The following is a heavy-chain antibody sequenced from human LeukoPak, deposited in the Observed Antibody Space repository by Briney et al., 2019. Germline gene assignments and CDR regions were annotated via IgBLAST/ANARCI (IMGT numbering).Heavy chain of an antibody. D-gene: IGHD3-10*01. CDR1: GFIFSNYA. Sequence: GGSLRLSCAASGFIFSNYAMSWIRQAPGKGLECVSVISGDGGSTYYADSVKGRFTISRDNSKNTLYLQVNSLRAEDTAVYYCAKHLWRDLLWFGEGYYFGYWGQGTLVTVSS. V-gene: IGHV3-23*01. CDR2: ISGDGGST. J-gene: IGHJ4*02. CDR3: AKHLWRDLLWFGEGYYFGY.